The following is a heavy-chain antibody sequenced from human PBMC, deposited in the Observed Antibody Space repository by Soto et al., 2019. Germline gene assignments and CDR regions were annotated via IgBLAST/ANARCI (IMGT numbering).Heavy chain of an antibody. D-gene: IGHD3-22*01. CDR2: ISAYNGNT. CDR3: ARDPMVITLSYYYGMDV. J-gene: IGHJ6*02. CDR1: GYTFTSYG. V-gene: IGHV1-18*04. Sequence: QVQLVQSGAEVKKPGASVKVSCKASGYTFTSYGISWVRQAPGQGLEWMGWISAYNGNTNYAQKLQGRVTMTTDTSTSTAYMELRSLRSDDTAVYYCARDPMVITLSYYYGMDVWGQGTTVTVSS.